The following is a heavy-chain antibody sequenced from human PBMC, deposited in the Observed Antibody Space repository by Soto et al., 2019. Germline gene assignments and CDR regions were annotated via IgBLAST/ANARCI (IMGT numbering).Heavy chain of an antibody. CDR3: ATRGADYDFWSGYYSYYYYMDV. J-gene: IGHJ6*03. Sequence: QVQLQESGPGLVKPSETLSLTCTVSGGSISSYYWSWIRQPPGKGLEWIGYIYYSGSTNYNPSLKSRVTISVDTSKNQFSLKLSSVTAADTAVYYCATRGADYDFWSGYYSYYYYMDVWGKGTTVTVSS. CDR2: IYYSGST. CDR1: GGSISSYY. V-gene: IGHV4-59*08. D-gene: IGHD3-3*01.